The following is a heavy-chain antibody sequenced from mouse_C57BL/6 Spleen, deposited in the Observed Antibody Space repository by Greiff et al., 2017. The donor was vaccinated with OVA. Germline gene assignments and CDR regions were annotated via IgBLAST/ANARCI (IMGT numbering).Heavy chain of an antibody. CDR1: GFSLTSYG. Sequence: VQVVESGPGLVQPSQSLSITCTVSGFSLTSYGVHWVRQSPGKGLEWLGVIWSGGSTDYNAAFISRLSISKDNTKSQVFFKMNSLQADDTAIYYCARNHLAYWGQGTLVTVSA. CDR3: ARNHLAY. V-gene: IGHV2-2*01. J-gene: IGHJ3*01. CDR2: IWSGGST.